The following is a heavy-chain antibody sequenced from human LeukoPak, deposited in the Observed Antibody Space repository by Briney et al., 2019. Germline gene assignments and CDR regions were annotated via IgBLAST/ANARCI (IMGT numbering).Heavy chain of an antibody. Sequence: SVKVSCKASGGTFSSYAISWVRQAPGQGLEWMGRIIPILGIANYAQKFQGRVTITADKSTSTAYMELSSLRSGDTAVYYCARVEVVPSDTAMVIDYWGQGTLVTVSS. J-gene: IGHJ4*02. CDR1: GGTFSSYA. CDR2: IIPILGIA. V-gene: IGHV1-69*04. CDR3: ARVEVVPSDTAMVIDY. D-gene: IGHD5-18*01.